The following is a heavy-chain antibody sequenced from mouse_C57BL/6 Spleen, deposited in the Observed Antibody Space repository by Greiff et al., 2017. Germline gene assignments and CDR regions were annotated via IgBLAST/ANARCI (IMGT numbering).Heavy chain of an antibody. CDR3: ARVIYDGYYWAFDY. CDR2: INYDGSST. D-gene: IGHD2-3*01. CDR1: GFTFSDYY. Sequence: EVKLMESEGGLVQPGSSMKLSCTASGFTFSDYYMAWVRQVPEKGLEWVANINYDGSSTYYLDSLQSRFIISRDNAKNILYLQISSLKSEDTATYYGARVIYDGYYWAFDYWGQGTTLTVSS. J-gene: IGHJ2*01. V-gene: IGHV5-16*01.